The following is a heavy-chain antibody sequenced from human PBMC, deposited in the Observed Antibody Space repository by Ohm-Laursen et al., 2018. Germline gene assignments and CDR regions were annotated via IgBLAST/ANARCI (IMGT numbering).Heavy chain of an antibody. V-gene: IGHV4-38-2*02. CDR2: IYHSGST. Sequence: SDTLSLTCTVSGGSISGYYWGWIRQPPGKGLEWIGSIYHSGSTYHNPSLKSRVTIAVDTSKNQFSLKLSSVTAADTSVYYCATSNNWYYFDYWGQGTLVTVSS. D-gene: IGHD6-13*01. CDR1: GGSISGYY. J-gene: IGHJ4*02. CDR3: ATSNNWYYFDY.